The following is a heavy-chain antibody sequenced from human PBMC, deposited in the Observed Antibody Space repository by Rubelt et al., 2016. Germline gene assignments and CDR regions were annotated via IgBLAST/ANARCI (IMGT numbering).Heavy chain of an antibody. D-gene: IGHD6-13*01. V-gene: IGHV5-10-1*01. CDR3: GRGNSWYPL. CDR1: GYSFTSYW. Sequence: EVQLVQSGAEVKKPGESLKISCKGSGYSFTSYWIGWVRQMPGKGLEWMGRIDPSDSYINYSPSFQGHVTSSADKAISTAYLQWSSLKASDTAMYYCGRGNSWYPLWGQGTLVTVSS. J-gene: IGHJ4*02. CDR2: IDPSDSYI.